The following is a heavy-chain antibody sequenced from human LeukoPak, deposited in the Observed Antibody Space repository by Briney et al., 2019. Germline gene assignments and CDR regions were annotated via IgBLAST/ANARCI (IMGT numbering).Heavy chain of an antibody. V-gene: IGHV1-46*01. J-gene: IGHJ6*03. D-gene: IGHD2/OR15-2a*01. CDR1: GYTFTSYY. CDR2: INPSGGST. Sequence: GASVKVSCKASGYTFTSYYMHWVRQAPGQGLEWMGIINPSGGSTSYAQKFQGRVTMTRDTSTSTVYMELSSLRSEDTAVYYCATIEGRTPGLYDYYYMDVWGKGTTVTVSS. CDR3: ATIEGRTPGLYDYYYMDV.